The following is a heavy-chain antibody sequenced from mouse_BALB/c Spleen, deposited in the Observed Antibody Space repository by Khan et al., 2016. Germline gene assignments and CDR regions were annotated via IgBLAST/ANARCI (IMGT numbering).Heavy chain of an antibody. CDR3: VTGFAY. CDR1: GFTFNTNA. Sequence: EVQLVETGGGLVQPKGSLKLSCAASGFTFNTNAMNWVRQAPGKGLEWVARIRSKSNNYATYYADSVKDRFTISRDDSQSMLYLQMNNLKTEDTXIYYCVTGFAYWGQGTLVTVSA. J-gene: IGHJ3*01. V-gene: IGHV10S3*01. CDR2: IRSKSNNYAT.